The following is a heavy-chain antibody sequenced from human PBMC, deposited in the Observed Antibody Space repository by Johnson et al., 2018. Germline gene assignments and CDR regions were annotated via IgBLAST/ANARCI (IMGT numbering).Heavy chain of an antibody. Sequence: EVQLVESGAEVKKPGESLKISCKGSGYSFTSYWIGWVRQMPGKGLEWMGIIYPGDSDTRYSPSLQGQVTMSADKSISTAYLQWSSLKASDTARYYCARPINYFESMGYCPDAFDSGGQGTMVTVGS. D-gene: IGHD3-22*01. J-gene: IGHJ3*02. CDR3: ARPINYFESMGYCPDAFDS. CDR1: GYSFTSYW. V-gene: IGHV5-51*03. CDR2: IYPGDSDT.